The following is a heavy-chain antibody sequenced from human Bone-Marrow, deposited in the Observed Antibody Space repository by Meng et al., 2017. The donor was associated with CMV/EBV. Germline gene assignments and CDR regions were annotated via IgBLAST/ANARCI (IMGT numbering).Heavy chain of an antibody. CDR3: AKDQGVYLSGWFDP. D-gene: IGHD2-8*01. CDR1: GFTFSSYA. J-gene: IGHJ5*02. Sequence: GESLKISCAASGFTFSSYAMSWVRQAPGKGLEWVSAISGSGGSTYYADSVKGRFTISRDNSKNTLYLQMNRLRAEDTAVYYCAKDQGVYLSGWFDPWGQTTLVTVSS. V-gene: IGHV3-23*01. CDR2: ISGSGGST.